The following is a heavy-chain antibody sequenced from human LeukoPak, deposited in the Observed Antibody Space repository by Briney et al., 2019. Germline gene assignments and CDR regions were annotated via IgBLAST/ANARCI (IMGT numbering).Heavy chain of an antibody. CDR1: GGSISSGDYY. CDR2: IYYSGIT. J-gene: IGHJ5*02. Sequence: PSQTLSLTCTVSGGSISSGDYYWSWLRQPPGKGLEWFGYIYYSGITNYNPSRKSRVTISVDTSKNQFSLKLSSVTAADTAVYYCASGDSSGPHNWFDPWGQGTLVTVSS. CDR3: ASGDSSGPHNWFDP. D-gene: IGHD3-22*01. V-gene: IGHV4-30-4*08.